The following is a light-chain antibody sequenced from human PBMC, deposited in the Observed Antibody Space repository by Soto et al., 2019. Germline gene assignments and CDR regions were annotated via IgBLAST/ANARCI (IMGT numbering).Light chain of an antibody. J-gene: IGKJ5*01. CDR1: QGISNS. V-gene: IGKV1-9*01. Sequence: DVQLTQSPSFMSLSAGDRVTITCRASQGISNSLAWYQQKPGKAPKLLIYSASTLQSGVPSRFSGGFSGTEFTLTISSLQPEDFATYYCQQYNSYPPTFGQGTRLEIK. CDR3: QQYNSYPPT. CDR2: SAS.